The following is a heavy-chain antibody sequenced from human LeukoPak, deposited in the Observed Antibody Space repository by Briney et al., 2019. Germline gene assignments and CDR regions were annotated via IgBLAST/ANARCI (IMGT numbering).Heavy chain of an antibody. Sequence: GRSLRLSCAASGFTFSSYGMHWVRQAPGKGLEWVAVIWYDGSNKYYADSVKGRLTISRDNSKNTLYLQMNSLRAEDTAVYYCARWGVPAAIREGTYYYYYGMDVWGQGTTVTVSS. CDR1: GFTFSSYG. J-gene: IGHJ6*02. V-gene: IGHV3-33*01. CDR3: ARWGVPAAIREGTYYYYYGMDV. CDR2: IWYDGSNK. D-gene: IGHD2-2*02.